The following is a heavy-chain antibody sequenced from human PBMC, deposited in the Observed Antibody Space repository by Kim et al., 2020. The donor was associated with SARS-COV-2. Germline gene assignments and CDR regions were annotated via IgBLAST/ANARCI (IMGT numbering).Heavy chain of an antibody. CDR2: IYYSGST. D-gene: IGHD3-3*01. CDR3: ARHPHNTIFGVVITNWFDP. J-gene: IGHJ5*02. Sequence: SETLSLTCTVSGGSISSSSYYWGWIRQPPGKGLEWIGSIYYSGSTYYNPSLKSRVTISVDTSKNQFSLKLSSVTAADTAVYYCARHPHNTIFGVVITNWFDPWGQGTLVTVSS. CDR1: GGSISSSSYY. V-gene: IGHV4-39*01.